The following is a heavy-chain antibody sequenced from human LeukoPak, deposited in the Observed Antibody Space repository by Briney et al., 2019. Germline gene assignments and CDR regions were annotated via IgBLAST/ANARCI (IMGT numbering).Heavy chain of an antibody. CDR1: GFTFSNYW. CDR3: ARDGSPEASINYFDT. V-gene: IGHV3-7*01. CDR2: INEDGSEK. D-gene: IGHD5-24*01. J-gene: IGHJ5*02. Sequence: GGSLRLSCTASGFTFSNYWMMWVRQAPGKGLEWVANINEDGSEKYYADSVEGRFTISRDNAKNSLDLQMNSLRADDTAIYYCARDGSPEASINYFDTWGQGTPVTVSS.